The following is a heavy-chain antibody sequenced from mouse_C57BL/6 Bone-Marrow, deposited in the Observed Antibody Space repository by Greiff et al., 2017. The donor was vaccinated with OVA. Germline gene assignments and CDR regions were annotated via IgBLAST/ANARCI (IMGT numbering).Heavy chain of an antibody. Sequence: VQLQQSGPGLVQPSQSLSITCTVSGFSLTSYGVHWVRQPPGKGLEWLGVIWSGGSTDYNAAFISRLSISKDNSKSQVFFEMNSLQADDTAIYYCAKTGFITTVVATLDWYFDVWGTGTTVTVSS. V-gene: IGHV2-4*01. CDR2: IWSGGST. CDR1: GFSLTSYG. J-gene: IGHJ1*03. D-gene: IGHD1-1*01. CDR3: AKTGFITTVVATLDWYFDV.